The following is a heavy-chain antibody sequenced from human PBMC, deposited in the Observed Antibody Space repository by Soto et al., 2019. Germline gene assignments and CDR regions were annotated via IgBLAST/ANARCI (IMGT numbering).Heavy chain of an antibody. J-gene: IGHJ6*02. CDR3: ATATIFGVVIMGSSDYYYYGMDV. CDR1: GYTFSSYA. V-gene: IGHV1-3*01. Sequence: ASVKVSCKASGYTFSSYAMHWVRQAPGQRLEWMGWINAGYGNTKSSQKFQDRVTISRDTSASTAYMELTSLRSEDTAVYYCATATIFGVVIMGSSDYYYYGMDVWGQGTKVTVSS. CDR2: INAGYGNT. D-gene: IGHD3-3*01.